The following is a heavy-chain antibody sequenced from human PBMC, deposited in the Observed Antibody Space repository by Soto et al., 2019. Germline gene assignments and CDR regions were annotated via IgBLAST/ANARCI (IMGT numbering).Heavy chain of an antibody. Sequence: GGSLRLSCSASGFTFSSYDMHWVRQGPGKGLEWVSAIGTAGDTNYAGSVKGRFTISRENAKNSLYLQMNSLRAGDTAIYFCARAIGPTLFDYWGQGTLVTSPQ. CDR3: ARAIGPTLFDY. J-gene: IGHJ4*02. CDR1: GFTFSSYD. D-gene: IGHD3-22*01. CDR2: IGTAGDT. V-gene: IGHV3-13*04.